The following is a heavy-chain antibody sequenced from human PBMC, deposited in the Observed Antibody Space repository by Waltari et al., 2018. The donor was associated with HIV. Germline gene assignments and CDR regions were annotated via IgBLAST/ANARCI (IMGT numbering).Heavy chain of an antibody. V-gene: IGHV1-46*01. D-gene: IGHD3-10*01. J-gene: IGHJ6*02. CDR1: GYTFTSYF. Sequence: QVQLVQSGAEMKKPGASVKLSCKASGYTFTSYFMHWVRLAPGQGLEWMGFINPSGGSTAYAQNFQGRVTMTRDTSTSTVFMELSSLRPEDTAVYYCARIEGWFGDLIDVWGQGTTLTVSS. CDR3: ARIEGWFGDLIDV. CDR2: INPSGGST.